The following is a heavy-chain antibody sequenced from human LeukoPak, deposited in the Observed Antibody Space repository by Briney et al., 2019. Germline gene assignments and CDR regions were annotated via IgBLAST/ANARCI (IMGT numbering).Heavy chain of an antibody. J-gene: IGHJ4*02. V-gene: IGHV3-21*04. CDR2: ISDRSGYI. Sequence: GGSLRLSCTASGRGISFYVMNWIRQAPGKGLEWVSSISDRSGYIYYAESVRGRFTISRDNAKNSLYLQMNSLRAEDTAVYYCARDGTLVVAEFDYWGQGTLVTVSS. D-gene: IGHD2-15*01. CDR3: ARDGTLVVAEFDY. CDR1: GRGISFYV.